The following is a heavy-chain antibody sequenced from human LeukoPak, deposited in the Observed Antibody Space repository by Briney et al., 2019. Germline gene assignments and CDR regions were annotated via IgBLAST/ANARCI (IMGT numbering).Heavy chain of an antibody. CDR3: ARVGRGVYGMDV. V-gene: IGHV3-48*02. D-gene: IGHD3-10*01. CDR1: GFTFSIHG. Sequence: PGGSLRLSCAASGFTFSIHGMNWVRQAPGKGLEWVSYIINSGGTVYYTDSVQGRFTISGDNARNSLFLQMNSLRDEDTAVYYCARVGRGVYGMDVWGQGTTVTVSS. J-gene: IGHJ6*02. CDR2: IINSGGTV.